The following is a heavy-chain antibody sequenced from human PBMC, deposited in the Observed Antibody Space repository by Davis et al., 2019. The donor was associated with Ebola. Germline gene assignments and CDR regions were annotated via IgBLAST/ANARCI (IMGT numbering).Heavy chain of an antibody. Sequence: ASVKVSCKASGYIFTTYGISWVRQAPGQGLEWMGRIIPILGIANYAQKFQGRVTMTTDTSTSTAYMELRSLRSDDTAVYYCARDLWFRADAFDIWGQGTMVTVSS. CDR3: ARDLWFRADAFDI. D-gene: IGHD3-10*01. V-gene: IGHV1-18*01. CDR2: IIPILGIA. CDR1: GYIFTTYG. J-gene: IGHJ3*02.